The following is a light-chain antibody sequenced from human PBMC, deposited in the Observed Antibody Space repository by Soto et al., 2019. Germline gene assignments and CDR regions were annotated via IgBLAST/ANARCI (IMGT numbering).Light chain of an antibody. CDR3: QKRSNWPPS. J-gene: IGKJ5*01. CDR1: QSVSSY. CDR2: DAS. V-gene: IGKV3-11*01. Sequence: EIVLTQSPATLSLSPGERATLSCRASQSVSSYLAWYQQKPGQAPRLLIYDASNRATGIPARFSGSGSGTDVTLTISSLAPEDFAVDYCQKRSNWPPSFGQGTRLEIK.